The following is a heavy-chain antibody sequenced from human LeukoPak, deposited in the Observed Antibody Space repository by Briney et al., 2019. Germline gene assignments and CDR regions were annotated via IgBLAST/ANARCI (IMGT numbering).Heavy chain of an antibody. CDR3: VGGIGWQPDY. CDR2: IRQDGRET. J-gene: IGHJ4*02. V-gene: IGHV3-7*03. D-gene: IGHD6-19*01. Sequence: GGSLRLSCAASPGITFSDYWMNWVRQAPGKGLEWVAIIRQDGRETLYLDSVKGRFTISRDNAKSSVYLEINSLRAEDTAVYYCVGGIGWQPDYWGQGTLVTVSS. CDR1: PGITFSDYW.